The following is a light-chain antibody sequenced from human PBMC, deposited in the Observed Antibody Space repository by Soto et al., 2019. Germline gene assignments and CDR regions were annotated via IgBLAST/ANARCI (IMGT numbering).Light chain of an antibody. CDR1: QSVSTN. CDR3: QQYTNWPPYT. J-gene: IGKJ2*01. CDR2: RAS. Sequence: EIVMTQSPATLSVSPGERATLSCRASQSVSTNLAWYQQKPGQSPRFLIYRASTRATGIPARFSGSGSETEFTLTISSLQSEDFAVYYCQQYTNWPPYTFGQGTNLEIK. V-gene: IGKV3-15*01.